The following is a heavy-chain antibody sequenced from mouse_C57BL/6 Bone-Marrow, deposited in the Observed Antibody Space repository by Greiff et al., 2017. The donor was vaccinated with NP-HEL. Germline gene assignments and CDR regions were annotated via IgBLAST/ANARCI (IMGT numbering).Heavy chain of an antibody. V-gene: IGHV15-2*01. CDR3: ARAYYDYPYYYAMDY. J-gene: IGHJ4*01. CDR1: DSEVFPIAY. CDR2: ILPSIGRT. D-gene: IGHD2-4*01. Sequence: VQLQESGSELRSPGSSVKLSCKDFDSEVFPIAYLSWVRQQPGPGFEWIGGILPSIGRTIYGEKFEAKATLDADTLSYTAYLELNSLTSEDSASYYCARAYYDYPYYYAMDYWGQGTSVTVSS.